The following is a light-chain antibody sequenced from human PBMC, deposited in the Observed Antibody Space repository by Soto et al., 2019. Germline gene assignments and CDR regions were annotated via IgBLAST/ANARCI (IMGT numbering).Light chain of an antibody. J-gene: IGKJ1*01. CDR2: GAS. Sequence: IVLTQSPGTLSSSPGERVTLSCSASRSVSSNYVAWYQQQHGQAPRLLIYGASNRAAGIPDRFSGSGSGSELTLSVTRLEPEDFTGYYCLQYGSSPRTFGPGTKVDI. CDR1: RSVSSNY. CDR3: LQYGSSPRT. V-gene: IGKV3-20*01.